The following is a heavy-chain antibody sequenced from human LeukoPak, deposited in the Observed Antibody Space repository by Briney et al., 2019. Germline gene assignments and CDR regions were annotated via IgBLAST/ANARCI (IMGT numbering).Heavy chain of an antibody. D-gene: IGHD5-18*01. CDR3: AKDTAMVPYFDY. V-gene: IGHV3-30*18. CDR2: ISYDGSNK. CDR1: GFTFSSYG. J-gene: IGHJ4*02. Sequence: PGGSLRLSCAASGFTFSSYGMHWVRQAPGKGLEWVAVISYDGSNKYYADSVKGRFTISRDNSKNTLYLQMNSLRAEDTAVYYCAKDTAMVPYFDYWGQGTLVTVSS.